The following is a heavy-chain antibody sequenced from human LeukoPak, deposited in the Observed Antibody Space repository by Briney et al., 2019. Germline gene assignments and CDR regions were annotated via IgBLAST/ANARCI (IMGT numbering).Heavy chain of an antibody. CDR3: AKDAEHSSGWYPGN. V-gene: IGHV3-30*18. CDR2: ILFDGNNK. Sequence: SGRSLRLSCAASGFTFSTYGMHWVRQAPGKGLEWVAVILFDGNNKYYADSVRGRFTISRDNSKNTLYLRMNSLRDEDTAVYYCAKDAEHSSGWYPGNWGQGTLVIVSS. J-gene: IGHJ4*02. CDR1: GFTFSTYG. D-gene: IGHD6-13*01.